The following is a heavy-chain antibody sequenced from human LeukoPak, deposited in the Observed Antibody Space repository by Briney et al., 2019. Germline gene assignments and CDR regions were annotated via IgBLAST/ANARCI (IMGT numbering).Heavy chain of an antibody. CDR2: IIPIFGTA. V-gene: IGHV1-69*13. D-gene: IGHD3-22*01. CDR1: GGTFSSYA. J-gene: IGHJ3*02. CDR3: VRYRNYYDSSGYSSAFDI. Sequence: SVKVSCKASGGTFSSYAISWVRQAPGQGLEWMGGIIPIFGTANYAQKFQGRVTITADESTSTAYMELRSLRSDDTAVYYCVRYRNYYDSSGYSSAFDIWGQGTMVTVSS.